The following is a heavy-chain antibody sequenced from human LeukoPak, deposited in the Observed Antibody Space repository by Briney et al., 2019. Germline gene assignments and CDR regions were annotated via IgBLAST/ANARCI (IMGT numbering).Heavy chain of an antibody. Sequence: ASVKVSCKASGYTFTSYGISWVRQAPGQGLEWMGWISAYNGNTNYAQKLQGRVTMTTDTSTSTACMELRSLRSDDTAVYYCARESGGSYPDYWGQGTLVTVSS. CDR1: GYTFTSYG. CDR2: ISAYNGNT. CDR3: ARESGGSYPDY. D-gene: IGHD1-26*01. V-gene: IGHV1-18*01. J-gene: IGHJ4*02.